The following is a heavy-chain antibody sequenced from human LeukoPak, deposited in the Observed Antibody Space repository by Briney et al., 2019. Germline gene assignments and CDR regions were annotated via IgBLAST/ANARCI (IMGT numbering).Heavy chain of an antibody. CDR3: AGDPQLAPGAFDI. V-gene: IGHV4-31*03. J-gene: IGHJ3*02. CDR2: IYYSGST. CDR1: GGSISSGGYY. Sequence: SETLSLTCTVSGGSISSGGYYWSWIRQHPGKGLEWIGYIYYSGSTYYNPSLKSRVTISVDTSKNQFSLKLSSVTAADTAVYYCAGDPQLAPGAFDIWGQGTMVTVSS. D-gene: IGHD6-13*01.